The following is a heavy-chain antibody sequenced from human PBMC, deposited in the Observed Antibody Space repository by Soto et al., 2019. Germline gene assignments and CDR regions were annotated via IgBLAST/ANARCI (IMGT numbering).Heavy chain of an antibody. CDR1: GGTFSSYA. V-gene: IGHV1-69*13. J-gene: IGHJ3*01. CDR2: IIPIFGTA. Sequence: SVKVSCKASGGTFSSYAISWVRQAPGQGLEWMGGIIPIFGTANYAQKFQGRVTITADESTSTAYMELSSLRSEDTAVYYCARGTTVVNAFDFWGQGTMGTVSS. CDR3: ARGTTVVNAFDF. D-gene: IGHD4-17*01.